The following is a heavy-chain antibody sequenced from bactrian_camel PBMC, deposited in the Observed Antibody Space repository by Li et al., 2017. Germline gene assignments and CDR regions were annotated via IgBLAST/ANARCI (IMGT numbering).Heavy chain of an antibody. Sequence: HVQLVESGGGSVQAGGSLRLSCVASGNIDSRNNMGWLRQAPGQEREGLAVIDARSGGTLYADSVKGRFTISQDKAKNTVYLQMNSLKPEDTAMYYCAAGRTSSLVPVRYTYWGQGTQVTVS. D-gene: IGHD6*01. CDR2: IDARSGGT. CDR3: AAGRTSSLVPVRYTY. J-gene: IGHJ4*01. CDR1: GNIDSRNN. V-gene: IGHV3S54*01.